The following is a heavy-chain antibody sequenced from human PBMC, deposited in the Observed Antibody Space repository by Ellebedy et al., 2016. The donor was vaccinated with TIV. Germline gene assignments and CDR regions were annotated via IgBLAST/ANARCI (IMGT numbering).Heavy chain of an antibody. J-gene: IGHJ4*02. CDR2: IKQDGSER. Sequence: GESLKISCAASGFSFSSSWMDWVRQAPGKGLEWVANIKQDGSERNFVDSVKGRFTISRDNAKNSLYLQLNNLRAEDTAVYYWAKELDSWGQGTLVTVSS. V-gene: IGHV3-7*01. CDR1: GFSFSSSW. CDR3: AKELDS.